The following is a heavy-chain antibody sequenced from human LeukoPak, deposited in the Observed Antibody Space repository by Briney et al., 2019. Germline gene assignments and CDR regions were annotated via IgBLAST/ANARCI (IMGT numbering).Heavy chain of an antibody. CDR3: ATVRTYYDFWSGYYSGNWFDP. Sequence: ASVKVSCKVSGDTLTELSMHWVRQAPGKGLEWMGGLDPEDGETIYAQKFQGRVTMTEDTSTDTAYMELSSLRSEDTAVYYCATVRTYYDFWSGYYSGNWFDPWGQGTLVTVSS. V-gene: IGHV1-24*01. J-gene: IGHJ5*02. CDR2: LDPEDGET. CDR1: GDTLTELS. D-gene: IGHD3-3*01.